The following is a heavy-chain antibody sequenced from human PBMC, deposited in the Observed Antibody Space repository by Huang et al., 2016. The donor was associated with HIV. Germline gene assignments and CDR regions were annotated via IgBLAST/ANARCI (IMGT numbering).Heavy chain of an antibody. Sequence: QGQLVQSGSEFKKPGASVRVSCRASGYRFTTYAVDWVRQAPGQGLEWMGWINTVTGNPTYAQDFTGRFALSVDTSVSTAYLRIRPLKAEDTAVYYCVRRQGSGWDGYYSYYMDVWGKGTTVTVS. V-gene: IGHV7-4-1*02. D-gene: IGHD6-25*01. J-gene: IGHJ6*03. CDR1: GYRFTTYA. CDR2: INTVTGNP. CDR3: VRRQGSGWDGYYSYYMDV.